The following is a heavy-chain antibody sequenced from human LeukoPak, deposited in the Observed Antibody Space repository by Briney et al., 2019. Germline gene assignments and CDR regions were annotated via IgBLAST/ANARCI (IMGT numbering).Heavy chain of an antibody. CDR2: ISSSGTTI. D-gene: IGHD3-3*01. CDR1: GFTFSDYY. J-gene: IGHJ4*02. V-gene: IGHV3-11*04. Sequence: GGSLRLSCAASGFTFSDYYMSWIRQAPGKGLEWVSYISSSGTTIYYADSVKGRFTISRDNAKNSLYLQMNSLRAEDTAVYYCARVSDFWSGYVDYWGQGTLVTVSS. CDR3: ARVSDFWSGYVDY.